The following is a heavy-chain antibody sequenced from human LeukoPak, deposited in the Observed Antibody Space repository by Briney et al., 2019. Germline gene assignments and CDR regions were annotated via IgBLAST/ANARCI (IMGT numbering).Heavy chain of an antibody. CDR2: IIPIFGTA. Sequence: SVKVSCKAFGGTFSSYAISWVRQAPGQGLEWMGGIIPIFGTANYAQKFQGRVTITADESTSTAYMELSSLRSEDTAVYYCARSEAEDDAFDIWGQGTMVTVSS. CDR3: ARSEAEDDAFDI. J-gene: IGHJ3*02. CDR1: GGTFSSYA. V-gene: IGHV1-69*01.